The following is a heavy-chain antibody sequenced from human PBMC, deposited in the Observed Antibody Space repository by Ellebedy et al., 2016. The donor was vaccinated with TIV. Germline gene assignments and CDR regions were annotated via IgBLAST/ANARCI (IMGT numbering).Heavy chain of an antibody. CDR2: IYNSGST. CDR1: GFTFTNYW. V-gene: IGHV3-53*01. CDR3: ARALGARNGMDV. J-gene: IGHJ6*02. D-gene: IGHD1-26*01. Sequence: GGSLRLSCAASGFTFTNYWMSWVRQAPGKGLEWVSVIYNSGSTFYADSVKGRFTISRDSSKNLLYLQMSSLRAEDTAVYYCARALGARNGMDVWGQGTTVTVSS.